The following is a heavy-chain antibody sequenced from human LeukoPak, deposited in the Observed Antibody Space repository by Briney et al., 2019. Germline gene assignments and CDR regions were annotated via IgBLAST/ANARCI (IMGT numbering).Heavy chain of an antibody. J-gene: IGHJ4*02. V-gene: IGHV3-48*04. D-gene: IGHD2-2*01. Sequence: GGSLRLSCAASGFTFSSYSMNWVRQAPGKGLEWVSYISSSSSTIYYADSVKGRFTISRDNAKNSLYLQMNSLRAEDTAVYYCARDRGYCSSTSCYHPPFDYWGQGTLVTVSS. CDR1: GFTFSSYS. CDR3: ARDRGYCSSTSCYHPPFDY. CDR2: ISSSSSTI.